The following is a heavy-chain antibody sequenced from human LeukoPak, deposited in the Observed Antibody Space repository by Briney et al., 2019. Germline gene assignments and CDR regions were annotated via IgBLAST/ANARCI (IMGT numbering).Heavy chain of an antibody. Sequence: SETLSLTCTVSGGSISSSSYYWGWIRQPPGKGLEWIGSIYYSGSTYYNPSLKSRVTISVHTSKNQFSLKLSSVTASDTAVYYCARQGAEGSYGVIDFDYWGQGTLVTVSS. V-gene: IGHV4-39*01. CDR1: GGSISSSSYY. J-gene: IGHJ4*02. D-gene: IGHD5-18*01. CDR2: IYYSGST. CDR3: ARQGAEGSYGVIDFDY.